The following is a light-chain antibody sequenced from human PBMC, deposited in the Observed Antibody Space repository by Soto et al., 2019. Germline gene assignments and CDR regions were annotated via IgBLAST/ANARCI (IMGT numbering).Light chain of an antibody. CDR3: QQYHNWPMT. V-gene: IGKV3-15*01. CDR2: GAS. CDR1: RTVSNR. J-gene: IGKJ5*01. Sequence: EILMTQSPDTLSVSPGERVTLSCRASRTVSNRLAWYQHKPGQAPRLLISGASTGATGIPPRFRGSGSGTEFTLTVETLQSEDFAVYYCQQYHNWPMTFGQGTRLENK.